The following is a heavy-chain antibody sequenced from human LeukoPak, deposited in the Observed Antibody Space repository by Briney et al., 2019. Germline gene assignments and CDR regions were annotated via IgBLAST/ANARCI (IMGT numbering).Heavy chain of an antibody. V-gene: IGHV1-69*05. J-gene: IGHJ3*02. D-gene: IGHD2-15*01. CDR2: IIPIFGTA. CDR3: ARQDYCSGGSCYPGHDAFDI. Sequence: ASVKVSCKASGGTFSSYAISWVRQAPGQGLEWMGGIIPIFGTANYAQKFQGRVTITTDESTSIAYMELSSLRSEDTAVYYCARQDYCSGGSCYPGHDAFDIWGQGTMVTVSS. CDR1: GGTFSSYA.